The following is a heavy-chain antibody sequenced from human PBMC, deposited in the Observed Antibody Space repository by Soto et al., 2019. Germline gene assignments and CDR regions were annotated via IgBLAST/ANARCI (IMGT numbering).Heavy chain of an antibody. D-gene: IGHD3-16*02. J-gene: IGHJ4*02. V-gene: IGHV1-3*01. CDR2: INAGNGNT. Sequence: ASVKVSCKASGYTFTSYAMHWVRQAPGQRLEWMGWINAGNGNTKYSQKFQGRVTITRDTSASTAYMELSSLRSEDTAVYYCARVDDYVWGSYQLDYWGKGTLVTVS. CDR1: GYTFTSYA. CDR3: ARVDDYVWGSYQLDY.